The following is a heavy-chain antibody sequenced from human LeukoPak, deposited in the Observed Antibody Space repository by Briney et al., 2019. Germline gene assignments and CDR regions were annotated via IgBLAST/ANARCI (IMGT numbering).Heavy chain of an antibody. CDR2: ISGNGDNT. CDR1: GYTYTTYG. J-gene: IGHJ4*02. Sequence: WASVKVSCKASGYTYTTYGISWVRQAPGQGLEWMGWISGNGDNTKYVQEFQGRVTMTTDTSTSTAYMDLRSLRSDDTAIYYCVRVHGYYIGLYYFDYWGQGTLVTVSS. CDR3: VRVHGYYIGLYYFDY. D-gene: IGHD4-17*01. V-gene: IGHV1-18*01.